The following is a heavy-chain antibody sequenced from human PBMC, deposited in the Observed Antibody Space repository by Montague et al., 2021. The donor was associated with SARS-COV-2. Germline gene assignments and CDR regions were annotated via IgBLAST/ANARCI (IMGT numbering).Heavy chain of an antibody. CDR2: IYHSGST. CDR3: ARDRRRWLQFNNWFDS. Sequence: SETLSLTCTVSGYSISSGDYWGWIRQHPGKGREGMGSIYHSGSTYYNQSLKSRGAISVDTSKNQFFLKLVSSVTAADTAVYYCARDRRRWLQFNNWFDSWGQGTLVTVSS. J-gene: IGHJ5*01. D-gene: IGHD5-24*01. CDR1: GYSISSGDY. V-gene: IGHV4-38-2*02.